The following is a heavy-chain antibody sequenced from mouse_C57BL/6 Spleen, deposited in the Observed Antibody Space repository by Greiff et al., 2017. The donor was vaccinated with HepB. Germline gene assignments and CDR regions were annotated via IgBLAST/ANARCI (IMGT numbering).Heavy chain of an antibody. CDR1: GYAFTNYL. D-gene: IGHD2-12*01. V-gene: IGHV1-54*01. J-gene: IGHJ2*01. Sequence: VQLQQSGAELVRPGTSVKVSCKASGYAFTNYLIEWVKQRPGQGLEWIGVINPGSGGTNYNEKFKGKATLTADKSSSTAYMQLSSLTSEDSAVYFCAREGDSLYYFDYWGQGTTLTVSS. CDR2: INPGSGGT. CDR3: AREGDSLYYFDY.